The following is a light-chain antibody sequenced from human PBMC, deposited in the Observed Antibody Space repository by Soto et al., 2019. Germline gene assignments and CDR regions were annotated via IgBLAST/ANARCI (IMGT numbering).Light chain of an antibody. J-gene: IGKJ4*01. CDR1: QSVSSSY. Sequence: EIVLTQSPVIVSLSPGERATLSCRASQSVSSSYLAWYQQKPGQAPRLLIYGASSRATGIPDRFSGSGSGTDFTLTISRLEPEDFAVYYCQQYGSSLGVTFGGGTKVDIK. CDR3: QQYGSSLGVT. CDR2: GAS. V-gene: IGKV3-20*01.